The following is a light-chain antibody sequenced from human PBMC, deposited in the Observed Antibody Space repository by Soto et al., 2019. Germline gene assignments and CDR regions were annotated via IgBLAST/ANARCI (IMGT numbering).Light chain of an antibody. V-gene: IGKV3-20*01. CDR2: GAS. Sequence: EIVLTQSPGTLSLSPGERATLSCRASQSVSSSYLAWYQQKPGQAPRLIIYGASSRATGIPDRFSGSGSGTDFTLTISRLEPEDFEVYYCQPYGSSPLTFGGGTKVDIK. J-gene: IGKJ4*01. CDR1: QSVSSSY. CDR3: QPYGSSPLT.